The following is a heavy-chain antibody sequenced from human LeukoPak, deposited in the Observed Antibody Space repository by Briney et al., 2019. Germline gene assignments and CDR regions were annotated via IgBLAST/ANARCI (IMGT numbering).Heavy chain of an antibody. D-gene: IGHD1-20*01. V-gene: IGHV4-59*01. CDR1: GGSFSGYY. J-gene: IGHJ6*02. CDR3: ARAPRNNWNYRYGMDV. CDR2: IYYSGST. Sequence: PSETLSLTCAVYGGSFSGYYWSWIRQPPGKGLEWIGYIYYSGSTNYNPSLKSRVTISVDTSKNQFSLKLSSVAAADTAVYYCARAPRNNWNYRYGMDVWGQGTTVTVSS.